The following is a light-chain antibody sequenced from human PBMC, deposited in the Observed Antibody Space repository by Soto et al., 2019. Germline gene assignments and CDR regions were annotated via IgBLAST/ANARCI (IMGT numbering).Light chain of an antibody. CDR1: ESVSSN. CDR2: AAS. J-gene: IGKJ2*01. CDR3: QQYNDWPPKYT. V-gene: IGKV3-15*01. Sequence: EIVMTQSPATLSVSPGERATLSCRASESVSSNLAWYQQKPGQAPRLLIYAASTRATGVPARSSGSGSGTDFTLTISSLQSEDSAVYYCQQYNDWPPKYTFGQGTKLEIK.